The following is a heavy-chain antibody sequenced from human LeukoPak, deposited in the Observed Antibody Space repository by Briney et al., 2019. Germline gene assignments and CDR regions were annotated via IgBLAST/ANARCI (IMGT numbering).Heavy chain of an antibody. Sequence: SGPTLVNPTQTLTLTCTFSGFSLSTSGVGVGWIRQPPGKALEWLALIYWDDDKRYSSSLKSRLTITKDTSKNQVVLTMTSMDPVDTATYYCAHRRPYYDSSGYFRVSNAFDIWGQGTMVTVSS. D-gene: IGHD3-22*01. CDR3: AHRRPYYDSSGYFRVSNAFDI. J-gene: IGHJ3*02. CDR1: GFSLSTSGVG. V-gene: IGHV2-5*02. CDR2: IYWDDDK.